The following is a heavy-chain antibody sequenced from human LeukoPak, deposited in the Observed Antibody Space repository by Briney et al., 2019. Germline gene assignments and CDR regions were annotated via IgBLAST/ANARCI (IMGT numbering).Heavy chain of an antibody. CDR2: IYYSGTT. D-gene: IGHD3-10*01. CDR1: GGSISSYY. J-gene: IGHJ5*02. V-gene: IGHV4-59*01. CDR3: ARNTALLLWFGEMSWFDP. Sequence: PSETLSLTCTVYGGSISSYYWSWIRHAPGQGLEWIGYIYYSGTTNYKPSLKSRVTISVDTSKNQFSLKLSSVTAADTAVYYCARNTALLLWFGEMSWFDPWGQGTLVTVSS.